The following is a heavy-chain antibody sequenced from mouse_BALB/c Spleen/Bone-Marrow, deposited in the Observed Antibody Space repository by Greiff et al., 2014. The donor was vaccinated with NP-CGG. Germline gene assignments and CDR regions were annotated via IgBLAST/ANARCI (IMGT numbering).Heavy chain of an antibody. J-gene: IGHJ3*01. CDR2: IYPGDGDT. V-gene: IGHV1-87*01. CDR3: ARDGNYPAWFAY. CDR1: GYTFTSYW. D-gene: IGHD2-1*01. Sequence: QVQLQQSGAELARPGASVKLSCKASGYTFTSYWMQWVKQRPGQGLEWIGAIYPGDGDTRYTQKFKGKATLTADKSSSTAYMQLSSLASEDSAVYYRARDGNYPAWFAYWGQGTLVTVSA.